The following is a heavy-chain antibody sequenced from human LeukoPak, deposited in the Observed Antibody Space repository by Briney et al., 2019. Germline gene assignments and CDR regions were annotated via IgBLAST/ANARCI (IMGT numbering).Heavy chain of an antibody. V-gene: IGHV4-61*02. Sequence: SETLSLTCTVSGGSISSGSYYWSWIRQPAGKGLEWIGRIYTSGSTNYNPFLKSRVTISVDTSKNQFSLKLSSVTAADTAVYYCARAPRPWNDFDYWGQGTLVTVSS. J-gene: IGHJ4*02. CDR2: IYTSGST. CDR3: ARAPRPWNDFDY. D-gene: IGHD1-1*01. CDR1: GGSISSGSYY.